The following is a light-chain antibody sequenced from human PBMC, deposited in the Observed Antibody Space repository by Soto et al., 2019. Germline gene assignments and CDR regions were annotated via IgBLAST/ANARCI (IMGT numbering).Light chain of an antibody. J-gene: IGLJ1*01. Sequence: SYELTQTSSVSVAPGQTARISCGGNNIGGKSVHWYQQKPGQAPVVVVYDDSDRPSGIPERFSGSNSGNTATLTISRVEAGDEADYHCQVWDDNSDHHVFGTGTKVTAL. V-gene: IGLV3-21*02. CDR2: DDS. CDR3: QVWDDNSDHHV. CDR1: NIGGKS.